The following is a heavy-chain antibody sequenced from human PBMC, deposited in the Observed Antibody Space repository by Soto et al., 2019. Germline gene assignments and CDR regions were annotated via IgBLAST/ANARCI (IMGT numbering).Heavy chain of an antibody. CDR2: IYYSGST. J-gene: IGHJ5*02. D-gene: IGHD3-10*01. V-gene: IGHV4-31*02. CDR3: ARAYGSGRPNWFDP. CDR1: GGSISSGGYY. Sequence: SETRSLTWTVSGGSISSGGYYWSWIRQHPGKGLEWIGYIYYSGSTYYNPSLKSRVTISVDTSKNQFSLKLSSVTAADTAVYYCARAYGSGRPNWFDPWGQGTLVTVSS.